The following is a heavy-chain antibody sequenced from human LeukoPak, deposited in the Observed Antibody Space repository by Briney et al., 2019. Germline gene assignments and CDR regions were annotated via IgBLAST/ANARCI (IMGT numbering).Heavy chain of an antibody. CDR1: GCFISSYY. D-gene: IGHD4-17*01. V-gene: IGHV4-59*01. CDR2: IYYSGST. CDR3: ARDGGDYGDYGGYFDY. J-gene: IGHJ4*02. Sequence: SETLSLTCTVSGCFISSYYWGWIRQPPGKGLEWIGYIYYSGSTNYNPSLKSRVTISVDTSKNQFSLKLSSVTAADTAVYYCARDGGDYGDYGGYFDYWGQGTLVTVSS.